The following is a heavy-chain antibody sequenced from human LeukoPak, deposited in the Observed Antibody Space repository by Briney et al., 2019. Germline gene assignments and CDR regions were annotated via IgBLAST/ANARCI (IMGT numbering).Heavy chain of an antibody. CDR3: ARVGDGYTPDY. CDR1: GGSISSYY. CDR2: IYYSGST. Sequence: PSETLSLTCTVSGGSISSYYWSWIRQPPGKGLEWIGYIYYSGSTNYNPSLKSRVTISVDTSKNQFSLKLSSVTAADTAVYYCARVGDGYTPDYWGQGTLVTVSS. D-gene: IGHD5-24*01. V-gene: IGHV4-59*01. J-gene: IGHJ4*02.